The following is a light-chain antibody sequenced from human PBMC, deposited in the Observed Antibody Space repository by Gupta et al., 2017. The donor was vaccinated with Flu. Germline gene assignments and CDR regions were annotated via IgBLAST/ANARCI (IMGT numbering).Light chain of an antibody. J-gene: IGKJ2*01. CDR1: ESISRW. Sequence: DIQMTQSPSTLSASVGDRVTIACRATESISRWLAWYQQKSGEAPKLLIYKASNLESGAPSRFSGSGSGTQFSLTIDSLQPDDSATYFCQQHRSYPYTFGQGTRLEIK. CDR2: KAS. V-gene: IGKV1-5*03. CDR3: QQHRSYPYT.